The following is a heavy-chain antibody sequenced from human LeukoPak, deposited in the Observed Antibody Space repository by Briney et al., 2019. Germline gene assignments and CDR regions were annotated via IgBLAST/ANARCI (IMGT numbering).Heavy chain of an antibody. CDR1: GFPFINYE. D-gene: IGHD3-22*01. Sequence: GPLRLSFAASGFPFINYEMNWVRQAPGKGLEWVSYISNSGSTIYYADSVKGRFTISRDNAKNSLYLQMNSLRAEDTAVYYCARDRRNYYDSSGYHNAEFFQHWGQGTLVTVSS. CDR3: ARDRRNYYDSSGYHNAEFFQH. J-gene: IGHJ1*01. V-gene: IGHV3-48*03. CDR2: ISNSGSTI.